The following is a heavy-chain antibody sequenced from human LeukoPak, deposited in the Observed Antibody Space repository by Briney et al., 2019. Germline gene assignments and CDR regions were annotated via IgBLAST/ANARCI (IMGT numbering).Heavy chain of an antibody. CDR2: IYPDDSDT. CDR1: GYRFTSYW. J-gene: IGHJ4*02. D-gene: IGHD2-2*02. CDR3: AIGGDSTTSCYRCFDY. V-gene: IGHV5-51*01. Sequence: GESLKISFKGSGYRFTSYWIGWVRQLPGKGLDWMGLIYPDDSDTRYSPSFQGQVLISADKSISTAYLQCSSLKASNTAMYYCAIGGDSTTSCYRCFDYWGQGTLVTVSS.